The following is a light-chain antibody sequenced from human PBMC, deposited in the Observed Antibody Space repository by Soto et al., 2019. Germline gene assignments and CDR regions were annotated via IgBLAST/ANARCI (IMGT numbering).Light chain of an antibody. CDR2: SNN. Sequence: QAVVTQPPSASGTPGQRVTISCSGSSSNIGSNTVNWYQQLPGTAPKLLIYSNNQRPSGVPDRFSGSKSGTSASLAISGLRSGDEADYYCAAWDDSLNGVVFGGGTKLTVL. CDR1: SSNIGSNT. V-gene: IGLV1-44*01. J-gene: IGLJ2*01. CDR3: AAWDDSLNGVV.